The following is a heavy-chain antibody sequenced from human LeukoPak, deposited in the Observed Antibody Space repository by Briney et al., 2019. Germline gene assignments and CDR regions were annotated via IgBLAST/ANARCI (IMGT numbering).Heavy chain of an antibody. D-gene: IGHD4-17*01. Sequence: ASVQVSCKASGYTFTGYYMHWVRQAPGQGLEWMGWINPNSGGTNYAQKFQGRVTMTRDTSISTAYMELSRLRSDDTAVYYCARDLHTVTISEYFQHWGQGTLVTVSS. J-gene: IGHJ1*01. CDR1: GYTFTGYY. CDR2: INPNSGGT. V-gene: IGHV1-2*02. CDR3: ARDLHTVTISEYFQH.